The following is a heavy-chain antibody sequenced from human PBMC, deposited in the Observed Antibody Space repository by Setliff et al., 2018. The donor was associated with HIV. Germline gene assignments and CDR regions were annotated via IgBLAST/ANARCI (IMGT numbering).Heavy chain of an antibody. J-gene: IGHJ4*02. CDR2: ISNTGSNT. V-gene: IGHV3-64*02. CDR1: GFTFSTYA. Sequence: PGGSLRLSCAASGFTFSTYAMHWVRQAPGKGLEHVSAISNTGSNTYYADSVKGRFTISRDNSKNTLYLQMGSLRAEDMAVYYCARVAAGHCSSGTCYFDYWGQGTLVTVSS. D-gene: IGHD2-15*01. CDR3: ARVAAGHCSSGTCYFDY.